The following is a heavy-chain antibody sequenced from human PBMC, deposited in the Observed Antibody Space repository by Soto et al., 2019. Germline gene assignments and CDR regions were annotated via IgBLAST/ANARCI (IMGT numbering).Heavy chain of an antibody. D-gene: IGHD6-13*01. Sequence: PSETLSLTCAVYGGSFSGYYWSWIRQPPGKRLEWIGEINHSGSTNYNPSLKSRVTISVDTSKNQFSLKLSSVTAADTAVYYCARVYQLPELAAAGTGSWFDPWGQGTLVTVSS. CDR3: ARVYQLPELAAAGTGSWFDP. J-gene: IGHJ5*02. CDR1: GGSFSGYY. CDR2: INHSGST. V-gene: IGHV4-34*01.